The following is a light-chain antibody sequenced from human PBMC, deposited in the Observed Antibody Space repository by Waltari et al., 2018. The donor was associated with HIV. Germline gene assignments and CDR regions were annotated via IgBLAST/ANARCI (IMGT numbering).Light chain of an antibody. V-gene: IGLV2-23*02. CDR1: SSDAESYNL. CDR3: CSYAGSSTWV. Sequence: QSALTQPASVSGSPGQSITISCTGTSSDAESYNLVSWYQQHPGKAPKLMIYEVTKRPSGVSNLFSGSKSGNTASLTISGLQAEDEADYYCCSYAGSSTWVFGGGTKLTVL. CDR2: EVT. J-gene: IGLJ3*02.